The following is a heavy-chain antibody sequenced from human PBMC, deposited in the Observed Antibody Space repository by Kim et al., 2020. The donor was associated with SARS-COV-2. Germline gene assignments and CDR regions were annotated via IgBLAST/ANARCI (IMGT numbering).Heavy chain of an antibody. D-gene: IGHD2-2*01. CDR2: ISSSSSYI. Sequence: GGSLRLSCAASGFTFSSYSMNWVRQAPGKGLEWVSSISSSSSYIYYADSVKGRFTISRDNAKNSLYLQMNSLRAEDTAVYYCARDFHPQDCSSTSCQGTENYYYYYYGMDVWGQGTTVTVSS. CDR3: ARDFHPQDCSSTSCQGTENYYYYYYGMDV. V-gene: IGHV3-21*01. J-gene: IGHJ6*02. CDR1: GFTFSSYS.